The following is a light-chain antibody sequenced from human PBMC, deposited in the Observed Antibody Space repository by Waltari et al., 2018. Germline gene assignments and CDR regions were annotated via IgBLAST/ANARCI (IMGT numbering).Light chain of an antibody. V-gene: IGLV2-23*01. CDR2: ETT. Sequence: QSALTQPASVSGSPGQSITISCTGTRRDVGHYNLVSWYQQHPGQAPKLIIYETTKRPSGVSNRFSGSKSGNTASLAVSGLQTEDEAEYYCCSYGGYNTPWVFGGGTKLTVL. CDR1: RRDVGHYNL. J-gene: IGLJ3*02. CDR3: CSYGGYNTPWV.